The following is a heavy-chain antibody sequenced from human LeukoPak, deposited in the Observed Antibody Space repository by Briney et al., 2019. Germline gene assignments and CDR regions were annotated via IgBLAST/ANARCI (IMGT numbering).Heavy chain of an antibody. D-gene: IGHD3-16*02. CDR1: GFTFTNAW. Sequence: PGGSLRLSCSASGFTFTNAWMSWVRQAPGKGLEWVAVIAYDGGNKYYADSVKGRLTISRDSSKNTLYLQMNSLRAEDTAVYYCARDLSGGGGGVIAWGQGTLVTVSS. J-gene: IGHJ5*02. CDR3: ARDLSGGGGGVIA. V-gene: IGHV3-30-3*01. CDR2: IAYDGGNK.